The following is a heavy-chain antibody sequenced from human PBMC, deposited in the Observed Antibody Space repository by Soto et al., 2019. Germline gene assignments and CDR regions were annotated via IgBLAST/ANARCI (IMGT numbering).Heavy chain of an antibody. CDR2: ISPYTGNT. Sequence: QVQLVQSGDEVKKPGASVKVSCKASGYIFVNYGIAWVRQAPGQGLEWMGGISPYTGNTHSATKVQGRLTMPTATSTSTAYMGLGSLTSEDTAVYYCVMVDNYVTPTPQDVWGQGTTVTVS. CDR1: GYIFVNYG. D-gene: IGHD3-16*01. CDR3: VMVDNYVTPTPQDV. J-gene: IGHJ6*02. V-gene: IGHV1-18*01.